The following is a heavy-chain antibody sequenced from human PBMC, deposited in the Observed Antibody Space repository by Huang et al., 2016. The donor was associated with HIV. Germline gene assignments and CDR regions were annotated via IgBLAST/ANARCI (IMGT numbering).Heavy chain of an antibody. J-gene: IGHJ4*02. V-gene: IGHV3-33*04. D-gene: IGHD3-22*01. CDR1: GFILSNYG. CDR3: ARGDYYDSSGYHPGYFDY. Sequence: VQLIESGGGVVQPGKSLRRPCATSGFILSNYGMHWVRQAAVKGLKWVAFIRNDGMKKNYADSVRGRFTVGRDNGNNTLFLQMRSLGVDDTAVYYCARGDYYDSSGYHPGYFDYWGQGILVTVSS. CDR2: IRNDGMKK.